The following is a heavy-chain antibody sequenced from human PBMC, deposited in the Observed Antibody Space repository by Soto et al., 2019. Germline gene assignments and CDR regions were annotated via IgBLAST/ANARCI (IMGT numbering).Heavy chain of an antibody. CDR1: GFTFSSYS. CDR3: ARGPDYSIYYYYYYGMDV. J-gene: IGHJ6*02. CDR2: ISSSSSTI. V-gene: IGHV3-48*02. D-gene: IGHD4-4*01. Sequence: EVQLVESGGGLVQPGGSLRLSCAASGFTFSSYSMNWVRQAPGKGLEWVSYISSSSSTIYYADSVKGRFTISRDNAKNSLYLQMNSLRDEDTAVHYCARGPDYSIYYYYYYGMDVWGQGTTVTVSS.